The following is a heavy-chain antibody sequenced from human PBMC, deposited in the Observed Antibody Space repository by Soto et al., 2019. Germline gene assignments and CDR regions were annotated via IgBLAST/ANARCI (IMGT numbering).Heavy chain of an antibody. CDR1: KFTFSDYG. J-gene: IGHJ6*02. V-gene: IGHV3-33*01. CDR2: IWYDGSNK. CDR3: ARDRMNYYTGMDV. Sequence: QVQLVESGGGVVQPGRSLRLSCAASKFTFSDYGMHWVRQAPGKGLEWVAVIWYDGSNKYYADSVKGRFTISRDNSKNTLYLQMNDLRAEDTAVYYCARDRMNYYTGMDVWGQGTTVTVSS.